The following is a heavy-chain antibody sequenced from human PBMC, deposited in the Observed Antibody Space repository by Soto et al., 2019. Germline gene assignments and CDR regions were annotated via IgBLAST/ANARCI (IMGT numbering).Heavy chain of an antibody. D-gene: IGHD5-18*01. V-gene: IGHV1-18*01. J-gene: IGHJ4*02. CDR1: GYTFTSYG. CDR3: ARDTARALPDA. CDR2: ISAHNGNT. Sequence: QVQLMQSGAEVKKPGASVKVSCKASGYTFTSYGISWVRQAPGQGLEWMGWISAHNGNTKYAQKLQGRVTMTTDTSTSTAYMEVRGLRSDDAAVYYCARDTARALPDAWGQGTLVTVSS.